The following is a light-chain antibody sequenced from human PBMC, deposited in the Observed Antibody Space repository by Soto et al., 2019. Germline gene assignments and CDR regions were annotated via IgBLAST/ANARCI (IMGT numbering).Light chain of an antibody. Sequence: QSVLTQPPSASGSPGQSVTISCTGTSSDVGGYNYVSWYQQHPGKAPKLMISEVSKRPSGVPDRFSGSKSGNTASLTVSGLQADDEPDYYCSSYAGSNNVLFGGGTQLTVL. CDR3: SSYAGSNNVL. V-gene: IGLV2-8*01. J-gene: IGLJ2*01. CDR2: EVS. CDR1: SSDVGGYNY.